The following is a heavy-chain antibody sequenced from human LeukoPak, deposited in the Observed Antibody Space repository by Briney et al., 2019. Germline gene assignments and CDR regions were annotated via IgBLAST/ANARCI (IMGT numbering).Heavy chain of an antibody. CDR3: ARNHIVTGTYFDS. D-gene: IGHD1-14*01. CDR1: GDSISSYY. V-gene: IGHV4-4*07. Sequence: SETLSLTCTVSGDSISSYYWNCIRQPAGKGLEWIGRIYASVYTEYNPSLQTRVTMSVDTSKNEFSLKVDTVTAADTAVYFCARNHIVTGTYFDSWGQGILVTVSS. CDR2: IYASVYT. J-gene: IGHJ4*02.